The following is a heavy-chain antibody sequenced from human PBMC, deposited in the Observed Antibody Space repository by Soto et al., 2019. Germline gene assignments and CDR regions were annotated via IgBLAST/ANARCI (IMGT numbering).Heavy chain of an antibody. D-gene: IGHD3-10*01. Sequence: EVQMVESGGGLVQPGGSLRLSCAVSGFSFSNYELTWVRQAPGKGLEWISYINTGGTAIYYADSVKGRFTISRDNAKNSLYLQMNSLRVEDTAVYYCARFDGASRGYWGQGTLVTVSS. V-gene: IGHV3-48*03. CDR1: GFSFSNYE. CDR2: INTGGTAI. CDR3: ARFDGASRGY. J-gene: IGHJ4*02.